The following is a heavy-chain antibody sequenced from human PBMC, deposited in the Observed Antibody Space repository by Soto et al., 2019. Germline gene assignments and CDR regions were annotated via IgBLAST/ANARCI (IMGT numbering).Heavy chain of an antibody. CDR1: GDSINSDN. CDR2: ATSSGPT. J-gene: IGHJ4*02. CDR3: ARRNGDYPRIYYFDY. V-gene: IGHV4-59*01. D-gene: IGHD4-17*01. Sequence: PSETLSLTCSVSGDSINSDNWSWIRQSPGKGLEWIGHATSSGPTYISPSLKGRVTISVDTSKNQFFLSLSSVTAADTAIYYCARRNGDYPRIYYFDYWGQGTLVTVSS.